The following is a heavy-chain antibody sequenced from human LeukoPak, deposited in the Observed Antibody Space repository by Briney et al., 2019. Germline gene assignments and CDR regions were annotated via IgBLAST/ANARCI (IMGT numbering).Heavy chain of an antibody. CDR1: GGSISSGSYY. V-gene: IGHV4-61*02. D-gene: IGHD3-3*01. CDR2: IYTSGSP. Sequence: TSETLSLTCTVSGGSISSGSYYWSWIRQPAGKGLEWIGRIYTSGSPYYNPSLKSRVALSVDTSKKQFFLKLSSVTAADTAVYYCARQHYDLWSGYVEFYYYYMDVWGKGTTVTVSS. CDR3: ARQHYDLWSGYVEFYYYYMDV. J-gene: IGHJ6*03.